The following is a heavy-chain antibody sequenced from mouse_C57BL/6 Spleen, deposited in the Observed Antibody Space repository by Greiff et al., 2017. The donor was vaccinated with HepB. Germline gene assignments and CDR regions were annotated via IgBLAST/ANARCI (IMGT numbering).Heavy chain of an antibody. CDR2: IYPRSGNT. Sequence: QVQLQQSGAELARPGASVKLSCKASGYTFTSYGISWVKQRTGQGLEWIGEIYPRSGNTYYNEKFKGKATLTADKSSSTAYMELRSLTSEDSAVYFCARPYYYGNYWGQGTTLTVSS. CDR3: ARPYYYGNY. D-gene: IGHD1-1*01. CDR1: GYTFTSYG. V-gene: IGHV1-81*01. J-gene: IGHJ2*01.